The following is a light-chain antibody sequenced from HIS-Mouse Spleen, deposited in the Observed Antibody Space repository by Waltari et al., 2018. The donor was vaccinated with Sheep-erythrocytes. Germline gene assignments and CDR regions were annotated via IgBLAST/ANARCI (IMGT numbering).Light chain of an antibody. J-gene: IGLJ2*01. V-gene: IGLV2-14*01. CDR3: SSYTSSSTQV. Sequence: QSALTQPASVSGSPGQSITISCTGTSRDVAGYHYVYWYQQHPGKAPKLMIYEVSNRPSGVSNRFSGSKSGNTASLTISGLQAEDEADYYCSSYTSSSTQVFGGGTKLTVL. CDR2: EVS. CDR1: SRDVAGYHY.